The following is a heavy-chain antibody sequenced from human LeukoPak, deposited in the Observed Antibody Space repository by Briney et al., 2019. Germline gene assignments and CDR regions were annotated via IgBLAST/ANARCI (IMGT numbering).Heavy chain of an antibody. CDR3: AKVGSGNDYY. J-gene: IGHJ4*02. CDR1: GFTFSSYA. D-gene: IGHD5-12*01. V-gene: IGHV3-30*04. CDR2: ISNDESNK. Sequence: QPGGSLRLSCAASGFTFSSYAMHWVRQAPGKGLEWVTVISNDESNKYYADSVKGRFTISRDNSKNMLYLQMNSLRTEDTAVYYCAKVGSGNDYYWGQGALVTVSS.